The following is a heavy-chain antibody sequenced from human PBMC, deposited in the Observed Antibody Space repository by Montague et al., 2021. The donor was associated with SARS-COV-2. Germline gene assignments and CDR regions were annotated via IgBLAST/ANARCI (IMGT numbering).Heavy chain of an antibody. CDR2: IYYSGST. CDR3: ARVCVEKATMGVYYYYGMDV. J-gene: IGHJ6*02. Sequence: SETLSLTCTVSGGSISSSSYYWGWIRQPPGKGLEWIGSIYYSGSTYYNPSLKSRVTISVDTSKNQFSLKLSSVTAADTAVYYCARVCVEKATMGVYYYYGMDVWGQGTTVTVSS. CDR1: GGSISSSSYY. D-gene: IGHD5-24*01. V-gene: IGHV4-39*07.